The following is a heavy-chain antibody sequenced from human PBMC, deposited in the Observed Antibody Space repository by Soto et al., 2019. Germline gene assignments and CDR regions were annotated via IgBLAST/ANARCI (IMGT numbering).Heavy chain of an antibody. D-gene: IGHD3-16*01. CDR3: ERQGGDGYHIDY. Sequence: PGESLKISCEGSGYAFTNYWINWVRQMPGKGLEWMGRIDPSDSYTNYSPSFQGHVTFLVDKSISTTYVQWSSLKASDTAVYYCERQGGDGYHIDYWGQGTLVTVSS. J-gene: IGHJ4*02. V-gene: IGHV5-10-1*01. CDR1: GYAFTNYW. CDR2: IDPSDSYT.